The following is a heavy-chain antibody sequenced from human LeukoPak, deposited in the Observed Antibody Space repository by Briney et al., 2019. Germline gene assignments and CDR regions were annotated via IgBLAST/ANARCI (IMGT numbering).Heavy chain of an antibody. CDR2: ITTYNGNR. Sequence: GASVTVSCKASGYTFTCYGISWVRQAPGQGLEWMGWITTYNGNRNFAQKLQGRVTMTTDTSTRTVYVELRSLRSDDTAVYYCARVYSGSPLDYWGQGTLVSVSS. J-gene: IGHJ4*02. V-gene: IGHV1-18*01. CDR1: GYTFTCYG. CDR3: ARVYSGSPLDY. D-gene: IGHD1-26*01.